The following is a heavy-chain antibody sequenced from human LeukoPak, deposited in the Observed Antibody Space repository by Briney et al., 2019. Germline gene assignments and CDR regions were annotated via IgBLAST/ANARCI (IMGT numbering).Heavy chain of an antibody. J-gene: IGHJ4*02. D-gene: IGHD3-3*01. CDR3: ARHVSHYDFWLDY. V-gene: IGHV4-39*01. Sequence: SETLPLTCTVSGGSISSSSYYWGWIRQPPGKGLEWIGSIYYSGSTYYNPSLKSRVTISVDTSKNQFSLKLSSVTAADTAVYYCARHVSHYDFWLDYWGQGTLVTVSS. CDR1: GGSISSSSYY. CDR2: IYYSGST.